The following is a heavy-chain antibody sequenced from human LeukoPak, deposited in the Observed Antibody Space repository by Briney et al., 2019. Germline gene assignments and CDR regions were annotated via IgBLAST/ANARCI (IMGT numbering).Heavy chain of an antibody. J-gene: IGHJ6*02. V-gene: IGHV4-28*03. CDR3: ARGHIVVVPAATHYYYGMDV. Sequence: PSETLSLTCAVSGYSISSSNWWGWIRQPPGKGLEWIGYIYYSGSTYYNPSLKSRVTISVDTSKNRFSLKLSSVTAADTAVYYCARGHIVVVPAATHYYYGMDVWGQGTTVTVSS. CDR2: IYYSGST. D-gene: IGHD2-2*01. CDR1: GYSISSSNW.